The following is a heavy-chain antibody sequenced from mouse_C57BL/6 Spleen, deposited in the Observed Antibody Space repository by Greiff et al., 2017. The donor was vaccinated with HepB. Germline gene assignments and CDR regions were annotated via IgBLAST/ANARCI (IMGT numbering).Heavy chain of an antibody. Sequence: VQLQQPGAELVKPGASVKMSCKASGYTFTSYWITWVKQRPGQGLEWIGDIYPGSGSTNYNEKFKSKATLTVDTSSSTAYMQLSSLTSEDSAVYYGARSGNSQSLFDYWGQGTTLTVSS. CDR3: ARSGNSQSLFDY. CDR2: IYPGSGST. D-gene: IGHD2-12*01. CDR1: GYTFTSYW. V-gene: IGHV1-55*01. J-gene: IGHJ2*01.